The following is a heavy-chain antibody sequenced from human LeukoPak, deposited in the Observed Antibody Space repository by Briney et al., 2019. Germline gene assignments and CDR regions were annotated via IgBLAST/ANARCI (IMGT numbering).Heavy chain of an antibody. CDR2: IKQDGSEK. Sequence: PGGSLRLSCAASGFTSGTYWMSWVRQAPGKGLEWLANIKQDGSEKYYVDSVKGRFTISRDNSKNTLYLQMNSLRAEDTAVYYCAKGELPHGFDYWGQGTLVTVSS. V-gene: IGHV3-7*03. CDR3: AKGELPHGFDY. D-gene: IGHD1-26*01. CDR1: GFTSGTYW. J-gene: IGHJ4*02.